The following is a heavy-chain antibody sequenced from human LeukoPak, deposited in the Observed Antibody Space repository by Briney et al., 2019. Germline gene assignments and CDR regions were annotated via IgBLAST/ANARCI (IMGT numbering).Heavy chain of an antibody. CDR3: ARATNDFWSGYGGHYFDY. CDR2: INHSGST. Sequence: PSETLSLTCAVYGGSFSGYYWSWIRQPPGKGLEWIGEINHSGSTNYNPSLKSRVTISVDTSKNQFSLKLSSVTAADTAVYYCARATNDFWSGYGGHYFDYWGQGTLVTVSS. V-gene: IGHV4-34*01. J-gene: IGHJ4*02. D-gene: IGHD3-3*01. CDR1: GGSFSGYY.